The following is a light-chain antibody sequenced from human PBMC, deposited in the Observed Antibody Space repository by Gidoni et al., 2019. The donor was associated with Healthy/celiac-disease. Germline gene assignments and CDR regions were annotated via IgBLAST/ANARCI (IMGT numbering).Light chain of an antibody. J-gene: IGLJ3*02. CDR2: STN. Sequence: QTVVTQEPSFSVSPGGTVTLTCGLSSGSVSTSYYPSWYQQTPGQAPRTLIYSTNTRPSGVPDRFSGSILGNKAALTITGAQADDESDYYCVLYIGSGMVFGGGTKLTVL. CDR3: VLYIGSGMV. V-gene: IGLV8-61*01. CDR1: SGSVSTSYY.